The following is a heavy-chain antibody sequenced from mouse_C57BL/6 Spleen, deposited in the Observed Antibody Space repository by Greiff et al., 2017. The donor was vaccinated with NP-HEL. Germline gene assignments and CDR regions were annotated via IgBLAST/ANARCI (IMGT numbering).Heavy chain of an antibody. D-gene: IGHD2-4*01. Sequence: VKVVESGAELARPGASVKLSCKASGYTFTSYGISWVKQRTGQGLEWIGEIYPRSGNTYYNEKFKGKATLTADKSSSTAYMELRSLTSEDSAVYFCASNDSPWFAYWGQGTLVTVSA. CDR3: ASNDSPWFAY. CDR1: GYTFTSYG. CDR2: IYPRSGNT. J-gene: IGHJ3*01. V-gene: IGHV1-81*01.